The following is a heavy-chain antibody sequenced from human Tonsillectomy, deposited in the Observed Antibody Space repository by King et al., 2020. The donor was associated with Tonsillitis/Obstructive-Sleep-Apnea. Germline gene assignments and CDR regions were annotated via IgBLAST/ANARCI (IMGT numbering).Heavy chain of an antibody. J-gene: IGHJ4*02. Sequence: VQLQQWGAGLLKPSETLSLTCAVYGGSFSAYYWSWIRQPPGKGLEWIGEINHGGSTKYNPSLKSRVIISLDSSKNQFSLKLSSVTAADTAVYYCARGDILAGYYASAYFDYWGQGTLVTVSA. CDR1: GGSFSAYY. D-gene: IGHD3-9*01. V-gene: IGHV4-34*01. CDR2: INHGGST. CDR3: ARGDILAGYYASAYFDY.